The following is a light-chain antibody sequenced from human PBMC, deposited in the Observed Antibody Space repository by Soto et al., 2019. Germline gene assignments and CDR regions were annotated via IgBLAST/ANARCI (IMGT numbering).Light chain of an antibody. CDR2: GNS. CDR1: SSNIGATYH. V-gene: IGLV1-40*01. CDR3: QSYDSSLSGSV. Sequence: QSVLTQPPSVSGSPGQRVTISCTGSSSNIGATYHVHWYQQLPGTAPKLLIYGNSNRPSGVPDRFSGSKSGTSASLAITGRQAEDDADYYCQSYDSSLSGSVFGGGTKLTVL. J-gene: IGLJ3*02.